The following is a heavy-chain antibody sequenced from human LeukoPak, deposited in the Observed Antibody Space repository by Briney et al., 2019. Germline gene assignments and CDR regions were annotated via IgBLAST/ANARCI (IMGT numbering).Heavy chain of an antibody. Sequence: GRSLRLSCAASGFTFSSYGMHWVRPAPGKGLEWVAVIWYDGSNKYYADSVKGRFTISRDNSKNTLYLQMNSLRAEDTAVYYCARDLAAVDYWGQGTLVTVSS. CDR1: GFTFSSYG. J-gene: IGHJ4*02. CDR3: ARDLAAVDY. V-gene: IGHV3-33*01. CDR2: IWYDGSNK.